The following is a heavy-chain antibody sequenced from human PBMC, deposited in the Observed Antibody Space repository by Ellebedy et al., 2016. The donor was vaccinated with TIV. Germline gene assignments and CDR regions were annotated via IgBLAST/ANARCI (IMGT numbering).Heavy chain of an antibody. V-gene: IGHV3-7*01. CDR3: ATGARSEGGY. J-gene: IGHJ4*02. Sequence: PGGSLRLSCATSGFTFRLDRMNWVRQAPGTGLEWVANIKEAGSRTSYVDSVRGRFTISRDNAKNSLYLQMNSLRAEDTAVYYCATGARSEGGYWGQGTLVTVSS. CDR1: GFTFRLDR. D-gene: IGHD2-15*01. CDR2: IKEAGSRT.